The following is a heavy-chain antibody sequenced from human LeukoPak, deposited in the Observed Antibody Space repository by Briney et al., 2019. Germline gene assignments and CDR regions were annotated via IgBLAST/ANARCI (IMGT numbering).Heavy chain of an antibody. CDR3: ASGSRYSRPYYFDN. D-gene: IGHD2-21*01. CDR2: ITDSGGDT. Sequence: GASLRLSCAASGFSFSNYVMSWVRQAPGKGLEWVSAITDSGGDTYTADSVKGRFTISRDNSKNTLYMQMNSLRVEDTAVYYCASGSRYSRPYYFDNWGQGTLVTVSS. J-gene: IGHJ4*02. V-gene: IGHV3-23*01. CDR1: GFSFSNYV.